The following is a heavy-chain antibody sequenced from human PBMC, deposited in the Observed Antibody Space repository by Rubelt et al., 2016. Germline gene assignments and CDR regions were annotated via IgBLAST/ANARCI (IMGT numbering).Heavy chain of an antibody. V-gene: IGHV4-39*07. CDR2: INHSGIT. CDR1: GGSISSSSYY. J-gene: IGHJ3*01. Sequence: QLQLQESGPGLVKPSETLSLTCTVSGGSISSSSYYWGWIRQPPGKGLEWIGEINHSGITNYNPSLNSSTTISVKKSKKQTALKRSTGTAGETAVYFCANNKVLGEVLRDDAFDVWGQGTMVTVSS. D-gene: IGHD2/OR15-2a*01. CDR3: ANNKVLGEVLRDDAFDV.